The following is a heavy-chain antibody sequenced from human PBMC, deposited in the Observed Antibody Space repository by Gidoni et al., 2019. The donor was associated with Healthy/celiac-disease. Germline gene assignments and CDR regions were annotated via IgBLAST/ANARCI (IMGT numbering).Heavy chain of an antibody. Sequence: QVQLVESGGGLVKPGGSLRLSCAASGFTFSDYYMSWIRQAPGKGLEWVSYISSSSSYTNYADSVKGRFTISRDNAKNSLYLQMNSLRAEDTAVYYCARDLLYSGSSPLLGYWGQGTLVTVSS. CDR1: GFTFSDYY. V-gene: IGHV3-11*06. J-gene: IGHJ4*02. CDR2: ISSSSSYT. D-gene: IGHD1-26*01. CDR3: ARDLLYSGSSPLLGY.